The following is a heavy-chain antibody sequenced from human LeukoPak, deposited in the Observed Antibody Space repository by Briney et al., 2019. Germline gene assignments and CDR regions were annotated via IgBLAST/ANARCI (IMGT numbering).Heavy chain of an antibody. Sequence: PGGSLRLSCAASGFTFSSYEMNWVRQAPGKGLEWVSYISSSGSTIYYADSVKGRFTISRDNAKNSPYLQMNSLRAEDTAVYYCARVRSDRGVIKWFDPWGQGTLVTVSS. CDR3: ARVRSDRGVIKWFDP. CDR2: ISSSGSTI. J-gene: IGHJ5*02. D-gene: IGHD3-10*01. CDR1: GFTFSSYE. V-gene: IGHV3-48*03.